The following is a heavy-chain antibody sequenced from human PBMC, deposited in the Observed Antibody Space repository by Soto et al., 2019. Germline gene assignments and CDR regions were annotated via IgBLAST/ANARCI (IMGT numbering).Heavy chain of an antibody. CDR3: ARSLRDVSSRYYYYYSMDV. V-gene: IGHV5-51*01. D-gene: IGHD3-22*01. CDR2: NYPCDSDT. Sequence: GEPLKHSRKGSGYSFKCYRVGLVRQMPGKGLEEMGINYPCDSDTRYSPYVQGQATISANKSISTAYRLKSSLKASDTAMYFCARSLRDVSSRYYYYYSMDVWGQGTPVTVS. CDR1: GYSFKCYR. J-gene: IGHJ6*02.